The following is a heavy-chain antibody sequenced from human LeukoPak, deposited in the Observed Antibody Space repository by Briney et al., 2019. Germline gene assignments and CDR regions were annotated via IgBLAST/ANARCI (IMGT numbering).Heavy chain of an antibody. CDR1: GYTLTSYY. V-gene: IGHV1-46*01. Sequence: GSSVKVSCKASGYTLTSYYMHWVRQAPGQGLEWMGIINPSGGSTSYAQKFQGRVTMTRDTSTSTVYMELSSLRSEDTAVYYCARPNTYYYGSGSYSSPNYYFDYWGQGTLVTVSS. J-gene: IGHJ4*02. CDR2: INPSGGST. D-gene: IGHD3-10*01. CDR3: ARPNTYYYGSGSYSSPNYYFDY.